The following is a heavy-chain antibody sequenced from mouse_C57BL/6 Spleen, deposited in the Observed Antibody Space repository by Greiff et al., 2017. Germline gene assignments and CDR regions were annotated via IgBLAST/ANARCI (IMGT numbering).Heavy chain of an antibody. CDR3: TRDYYGSIYYAMDY. J-gene: IGHJ4*01. D-gene: IGHD1-1*01. Sequence: EVKLVESGEGLVKPGGSLKLSCAASGFTFSSYAMSWVRQTPEKRLEWVAYISSGGDYIYYADTVKGRFTISRDNARNTLYLQMISLKSEDTAMYYCTRDYYGSIYYAMDYWGQGTSVTVSS. CDR2: ISSGGDYI. CDR1: GFTFSSYA. V-gene: IGHV5-9-1*02.